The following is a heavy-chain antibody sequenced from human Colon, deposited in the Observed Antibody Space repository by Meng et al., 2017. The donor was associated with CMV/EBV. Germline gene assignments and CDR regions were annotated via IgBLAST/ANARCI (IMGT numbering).Heavy chain of an antibody. CDR3: ARAGDIVEVSDPLRDNYYYYGMDL. D-gene: IGHD2-15*01. J-gene: IGHJ6*02. Sequence: GESLKISWKASGFTSSPYAIHWLRQAPGKGLEWVALIAFDGRTKYNTDSVKGRFTISRDSSKNTVYLHMSSLRGDDTALYYCARAGDIVEVSDPLRDNYYYYGMDLWGQGTTVTVSS. V-gene: IGHV3-30*04. CDR2: IAFDGRTK. CDR1: GFTSSPYA.